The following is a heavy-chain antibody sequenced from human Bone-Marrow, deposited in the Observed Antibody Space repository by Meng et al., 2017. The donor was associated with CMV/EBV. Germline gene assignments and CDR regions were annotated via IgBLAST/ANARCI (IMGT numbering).Heavy chain of an antibody. V-gene: IGHV1-46*01. CDR1: GYIFTDFY. CDR3: ASSGDKDYFDY. J-gene: IGHJ4*02. CDR2: INPSGGST. Sequence: ASVKVSCKASGYIFTDFYMHWVRQAPGQGLEWMGIINPSGGSTSYAQKFQDRVTMTRDTSTSTVYMELSSLRSEDTAVYYCASSGDKDYFDYWGQGTLVTVSS. D-gene: IGHD1-26*01.